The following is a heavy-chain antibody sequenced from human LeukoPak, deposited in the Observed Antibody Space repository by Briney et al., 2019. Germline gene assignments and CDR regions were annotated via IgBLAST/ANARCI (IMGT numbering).Heavy chain of an antibody. CDR2: INHSGST. Sequence: PSETLSLTCAVYGGSFSGYYWSWIRQPPGKGLEWIGEINHSGSTNYHASLKSRVTISVDTPKNHFSLKLSSVTAAGTAVYYCARVGGYCSSTSCYNPYYYYYYMDVWGKGTTVTVSS. CDR3: ARVGGYCSSTSCYNPYYYYYYMDV. CDR1: GGSFSGYY. V-gene: IGHV4-34*01. J-gene: IGHJ6*03. D-gene: IGHD2-2*02.